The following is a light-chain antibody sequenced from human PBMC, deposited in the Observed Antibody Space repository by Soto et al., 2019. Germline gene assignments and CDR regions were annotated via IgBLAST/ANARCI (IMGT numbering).Light chain of an antibody. CDR2: LEGSGSY. Sequence: QLVLTQSSSASASLGSSVKLTCTLSSGHSSYIIAWHHQQPEKAPRYLMKLEGSGSYNKGSAVPDRFSGSSSGADRYLTTSHLPFEEEANYYCETWGSSTRVFGGGTKLTVL. V-gene: IGLV4-60*02. CDR1: SGHSSYI. J-gene: IGLJ2*01. CDR3: ETWGSSTRV.